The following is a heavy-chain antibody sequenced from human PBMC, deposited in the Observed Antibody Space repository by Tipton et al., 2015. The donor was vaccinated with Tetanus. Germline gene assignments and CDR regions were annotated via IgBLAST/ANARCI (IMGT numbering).Heavy chain of an antibody. Sequence: TLSLTCTVSGGSVSSGSYYWSWVRQPPGKGLEYIGYILYKGGTNYNPSLKSRVIISADASKNQFSLKLSSVTAADTAVYYCARGDYYGSGTYDVWGQGTTVSVPS. D-gene: IGHD3-10*01. CDR1: GGSVSSGSYY. J-gene: IGHJ6*02. V-gene: IGHV4-61*01. CDR3: ARGDYYGSGTYDV. CDR2: ILYKGGT.